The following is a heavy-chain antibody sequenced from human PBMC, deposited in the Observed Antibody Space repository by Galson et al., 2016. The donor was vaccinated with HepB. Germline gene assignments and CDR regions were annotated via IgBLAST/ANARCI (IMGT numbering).Heavy chain of an antibody. CDR1: GFTVSSNC. D-gene: IGHD3-10*01. CDR3: ARDPPGVPDFALDV. CDR2: ICYGGSA. J-gene: IGHJ6*02. V-gene: IGHV3-66*01. Sequence: SLRLSCAASGFTVSSNCMSWVRQAPGKGLEWVSLICYGGSAYYTDSAKARFTISRDNSKNTLYLQMNNLIPEDTAVYFCARDPPGVPDFALDVWGQGTTVTVSS.